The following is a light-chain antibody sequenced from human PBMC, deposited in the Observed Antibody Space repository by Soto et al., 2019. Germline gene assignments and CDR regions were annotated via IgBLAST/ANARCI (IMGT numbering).Light chain of an antibody. CDR3: HHCGGSQP. V-gene: IGKV1-39*01. CDR1: QSISSY. CDR2: AAS. J-gene: IGKJ1*01. Sequence: DIQMTQSPSSLSASVGDRVTITCRASQSISSYLNWYQQKPGKAPKLLIYAASSLQSGVPSRFTGSGSGTDFTLTISTLQPEDFAVYFCHHCGGSQPFGQGTKVETK.